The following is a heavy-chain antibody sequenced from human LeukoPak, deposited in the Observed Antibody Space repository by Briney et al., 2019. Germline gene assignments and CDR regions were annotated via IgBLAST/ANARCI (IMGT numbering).Heavy chain of an antibody. CDR3: AKDRYSGLNSIDY. CDR1: GFTFSSYA. CDR2: ISYDGSYK. V-gene: IGHV3-30*18. D-gene: IGHD6-13*01. J-gene: IGHJ4*02. Sequence: PGGALRLSCAASGFTFSSYAMSWVRQAPGKGLEWVAVISYDGSYKFYADSVKGRFTISRDNSKSKVYLQMNSLRAEDTAVYYCAKDRYSGLNSIDYWGQGTLVTVSS.